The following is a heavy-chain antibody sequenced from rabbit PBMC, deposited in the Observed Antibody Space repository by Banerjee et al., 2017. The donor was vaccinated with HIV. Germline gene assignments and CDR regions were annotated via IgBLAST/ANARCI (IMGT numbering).Heavy chain of an antibody. J-gene: IGHJ6*01. D-gene: IGHD1-1*01. CDR1: GFSFSNKAV. CDR2: IYGGDGSST. Sequence: QEQLVESGGGLVKPEGSLKLSCTASGFSFSNKAVMCWVRQTPGKGLEWIACIYGGDGSSTAYASWAKGRFTVSKTSSTTVTLHMTSLTAADTATYFCARDTSSSFSSYGMDLWGQGTLVTVS. CDR3: ARDTSSSFSSYGMDL. V-gene: IGHV1S45*01.